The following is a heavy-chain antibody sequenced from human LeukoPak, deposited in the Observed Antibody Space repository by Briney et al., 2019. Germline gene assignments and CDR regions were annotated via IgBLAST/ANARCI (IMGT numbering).Heavy chain of an antibody. Sequence: PGGSLRLSCAASGFTFRSYGMHWVRQAPGKGLEWVAFTRHDGNNKYYADSVKGRFTISRDNSKNTVYLQMNSLRAEDTSVYYCARSPGILGTNYFDYWGQGTLVTVSS. J-gene: IGHJ4*02. CDR2: TRHDGNNK. CDR3: ARSPGILGTNYFDY. CDR1: GFTFRSYG. V-gene: IGHV3-30*02. D-gene: IGHD1-26*01.